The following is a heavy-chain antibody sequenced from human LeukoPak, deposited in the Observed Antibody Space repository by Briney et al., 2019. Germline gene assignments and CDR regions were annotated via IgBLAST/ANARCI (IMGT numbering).Heavy chain of an antibody. J-gene: IGHJ4*02. CDR3: ARGSLSKTYYYDTSGYYSFDY. CDR2: IYYSGST. CDR1: GGSISSGGYY. V-gene: IGHV4-31*03. D-gene: IGHD3-22*01. Sequence: SQTLSLTCTVSGGSISSGGYYWSWIRQHPGKGLEWIGYIYYSGSTYDNPSLKSRVTISVDTSKNQFSLKLSSVTAADTAVYYCARGSLSKTYYYDTSGYYSFDYWGQGTLVTVSS.